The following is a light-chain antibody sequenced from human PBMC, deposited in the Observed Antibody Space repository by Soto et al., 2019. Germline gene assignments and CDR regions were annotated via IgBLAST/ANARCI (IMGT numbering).Light chain of an antibody. V-gene: IGKV1-12*01. CDR1: QPINRW. CDR3: KQSKSFPLT. J-gene: IGKJ4*01. CDR2: AAS. Sequence: DIQMTQSPSPLSASVGDRVTITCRASQPINRWLAWYQQKPGKAPKLLIYAASSLHTGVPLRFSGSGSGTDFALTISRVQPEDFATYYCKQSKSFPLTVGGGTKVDIK.